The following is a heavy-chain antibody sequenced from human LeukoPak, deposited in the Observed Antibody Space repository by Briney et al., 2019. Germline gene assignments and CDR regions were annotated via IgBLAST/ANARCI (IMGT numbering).Heavy chain of an antibody. J-gene: IGHJ1*01. D-gene: IGHD4-11*01. Sequence: AGSLRLSCAGSGFTFSNSWMGWVRQAPGKGLEWVANVQHIGGETYYVDSVKGRFTISRDNAKNSVYLQMNSLGADDTAVYYCATYSILNAREFRYWGQGTLVTVTS. CDR3: ATYSILNAREFRY. V-gene: IGHV3-7*01. CDR2: VQHIGGET. CDR1: GFTFSNSW.